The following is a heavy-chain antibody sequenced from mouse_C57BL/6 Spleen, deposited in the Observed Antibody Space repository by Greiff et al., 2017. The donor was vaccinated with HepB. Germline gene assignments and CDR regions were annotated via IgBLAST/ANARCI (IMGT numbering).Heavy chain of an antibody. CDR3: ARSSYYDYDEGGYFDY. Sequence: EVKLMESGGGLVKPGGSLKLSCAASGFTFSDYGMHWVRQAPEKGLEWVAYISSGSSTLYYADTVKGRFTISRDNAKNTLFLQMTSLRSEDTAMYYCARSSYYDYDEGGYFDYWGQGTTLTVSS. CDR2: ISSGSSTL. J-gene: IGHJ2*01. D-gene: IGHD2-4*01. V-gene: IGHV5-17*01. CDR1: GFTFSDYG.